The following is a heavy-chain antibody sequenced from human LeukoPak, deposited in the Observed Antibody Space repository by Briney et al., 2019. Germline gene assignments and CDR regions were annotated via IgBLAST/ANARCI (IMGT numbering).Heavy chain of an antibody. CDR1: GFTFSSYA. CDR2: ISYDGSNK. CDR3: ARDSSAVVPAWSYMDV. D-gene: IGHD2-2*01. V-gene: IGHV3-30-3*01. Sequence: QPGRSLRLSCAASGFTFSSYAMHWVRQAPGKGLEWVAVISYDGSNKYYADSVKGRFTISRDNSKNTLYLQMNSLRAEDTAVYYCARDSSAVVPAWSYMDVWGKGTTVTVSS. J-gene: IGHJ6*03.